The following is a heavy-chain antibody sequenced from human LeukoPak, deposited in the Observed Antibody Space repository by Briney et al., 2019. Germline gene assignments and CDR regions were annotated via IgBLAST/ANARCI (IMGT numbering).Heavy chain of an antibody. J-gene: IGHJ4*02. Sequence: GESLKISCKGSGYSFTTYWIGWVRQMPGKGLEWMGIIYPGDSDTRYSPSFQGQVTISADKSISTAYLQWSSLKASDTAVYYCARLLYYYDSSGYYSGIYFDYWGQGTLVTVSS. D-gene: IGHD3-22*01. CDR1: GYSFTTYW. V-gene: IGHV5-51*01. CDR3: ARLLYYYDSSGYYSGIYFDY. CDR2: IYPGDSDT.